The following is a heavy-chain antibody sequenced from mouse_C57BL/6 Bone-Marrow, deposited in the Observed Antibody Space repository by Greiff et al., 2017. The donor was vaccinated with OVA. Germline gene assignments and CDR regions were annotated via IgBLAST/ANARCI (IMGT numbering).Heavy chain of an antibody. V-gene: IGHV5-16*01. CDR1: GFTFSDYY. Sequence: EVQRVESEGGLVQPGSSMKLSCTASGFTFSDYYMAWVRQVPEKGLEWVANINYDGSSTYYLDSLKSRFIISRDNAKNILYLQMSSLKSEDTATYYCARDSPSSTVVAKDWYFDVWGTGTTVTVSS. D-gene: IGHD1-1*01. J-gene: IGHJ1*03. CDR3: ARDSPSSTVVAKDWYFDV. CDR2: INYDGSST.